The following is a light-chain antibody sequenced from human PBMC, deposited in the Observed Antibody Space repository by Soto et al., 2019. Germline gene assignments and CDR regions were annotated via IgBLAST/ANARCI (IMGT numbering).Light chain of an antibody. Sequence: IQLTQSPSSLSASVGDRVTITCRASQGISSYLAWYQQRPGKAPKLLIYAASTLQSGVPSRFSGSGSGTDFTLTISSLQPEDFATYYCQQLNSYTSFGPGTKVDIK. CDR3: QQLNSYTS. J-gene: IGKJ3*01. CDR2: AAS. V-gene: IGKV1-9*01. CDR1: QGISSY.